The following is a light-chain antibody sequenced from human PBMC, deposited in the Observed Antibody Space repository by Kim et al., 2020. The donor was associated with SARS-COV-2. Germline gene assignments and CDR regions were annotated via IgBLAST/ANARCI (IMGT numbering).Light chain of an antibody. V-gene: IGLV2-14*03. CDR2: DVS. J-gene: IGLJ1*01. CDR1: SGDIGNSNT. CDR3: SSTSNSLDYV. Sequence: QSALTQPASLSGSPGQSITISCSGTSGDIGNSNTVSWYQQHSDKAPRLIIYDVSYRPSGVSTRFSGSKSGNLASLPISGLQSADEAEYFCSSTSNSLDYVFGTGTKVTVL.